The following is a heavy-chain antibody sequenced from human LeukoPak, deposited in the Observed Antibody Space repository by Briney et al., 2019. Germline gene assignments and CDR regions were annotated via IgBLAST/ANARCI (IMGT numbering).Heavy chain of an antibody. J-gene: IGHJ4*02. CDR1: GGSISRYY. V-gene: IGHV4-59*01. Sequence: SEALSLTCTVSGGSISRYYWSWIRQPPGKGLEWIGSIYYSGSTNYNPSLKSRVTISVDTSKNQFSLKVSSVTAADTAVYYCARDSSHYDSSGYSRYFDYWGQGTLVTVSS. CDR2: IYYSGST. CDR3: ARDSSHYDSSGYSRYFDY. D-gene: IGHD3-22*01.